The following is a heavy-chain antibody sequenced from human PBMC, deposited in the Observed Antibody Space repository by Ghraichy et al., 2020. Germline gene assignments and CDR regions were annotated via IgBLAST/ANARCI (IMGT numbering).Heavy chain of an antibody. Sequence: SQTLSLTCTVSGGSITPNFWSWIRQPPGKGLEWVGYIYYSGSTSYNPSLKSRVAISVDTSKNQFSLKLSSVTAADTAVYYCATHGPRVLISVWGLGTMVTVSS. D-gene: IGHD3-16*01. J-gene: IGHJ3*01. V-gene: IGHV4-59*08. CDR1: GGSITPNF. CDR3: ATHGPRVLISV. CDR2: IYYSGST.